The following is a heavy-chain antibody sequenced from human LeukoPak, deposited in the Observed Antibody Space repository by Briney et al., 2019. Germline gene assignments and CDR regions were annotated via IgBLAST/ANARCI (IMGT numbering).Heavy chain of an antibody. CDR2: IYTRGST. CDR3: ARRYYDSSGYYYDDY. J-gene: IGHJ4*02. V-gene: IGHV4-4*09. Sequence: PSETLSLTCTVSGGSISSYYWSWIRQPPGKGLEWIGYIYTRGSTNYNPSLKSRVTISVDTSKNQFSLKLSSVTAADTAVYYCARRYYDSSGYYYDDYWGQGTLVTVSS. D-gene: IGHD3-22*01. CDR1: GGSISSYY.